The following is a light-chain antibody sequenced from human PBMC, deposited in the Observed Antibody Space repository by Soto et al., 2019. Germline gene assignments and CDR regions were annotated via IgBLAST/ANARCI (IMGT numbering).Light chain of an antibody. CDR3: QQRRNWGPPLT. V-gene: IGKV3-11*01. CDR1: QSIGYY. Sequence: EIVLTQSPATLSLSPGERATLSCRASQSIGYYLAWYQEKPGQAPRLLIYDASIRATGIPARFSGSGSGTALTVTINGREPEYSEVYNCQQRRNWGPPLTFGQGTKVEIK. J-gene: IGKJ1*01. CDR2: DAS.